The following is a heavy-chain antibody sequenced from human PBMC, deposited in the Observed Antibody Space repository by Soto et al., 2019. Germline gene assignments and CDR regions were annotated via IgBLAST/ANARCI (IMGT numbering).Heavy chain of an antibody. CDR2: INAGNGNT. J-gene: IGHJ2*01. D-gene: IGHD3-10*01. Sequence: QVQLVQSGAEVKKPGASVKVSCKASGYTFTSYAMHWVRQAPGQRLEWMGWINAGNGNTKYSQKFQGRVTITRDTSASTAYMELSSLRSEDTAVYYCARDPTRAYYYGSGSYYDWYFDLGPWHPGHCLL. CDR1: GYTFTSYA. CDR3: ARDPTRAYYYGSGSYYDWYFDL. V-gene: IGHV1-3*01.